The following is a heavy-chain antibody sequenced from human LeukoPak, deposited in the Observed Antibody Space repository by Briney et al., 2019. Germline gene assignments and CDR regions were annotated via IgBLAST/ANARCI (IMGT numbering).Heavy chain of an antibody. Sequence: GGSLRPSCAASGVSFTGSATHWVRQASGKGLEWVGHIRRKGNDYATAYTASVKGRFTISRDDSKNTAFLQMDSLKTEDPAVYFCARLGGSPPYFDYWGQGPLVTVSS. D-gene: IGHD3-16*01. CDR2: IRRKGNDYAT. CDR1: GVSFTGSA. V-gene: IGHV3-73*01. J-gene: IGHJ4*02. CDR3: ARLGGSPPYFDY.